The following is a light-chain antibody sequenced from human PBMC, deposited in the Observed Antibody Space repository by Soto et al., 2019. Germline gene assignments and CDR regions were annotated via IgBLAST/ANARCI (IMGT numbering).Light chain of an antibody. CDR3: PPYGSLSWT. Sequence: GNVSLSSGGRAPLSGRASQNVDTKYLAWYQFKPGQAPRIIIFGASGRATGIPDRFSGSRPGTDFTLTLSRLEPGDCAVYCCPPYGSLSWTFAQVTKVDI. CDR1: QNVDTKY. CDR2: GAS. V-gene: IGKV3-20*01. J-gene: IGKJ1*01.